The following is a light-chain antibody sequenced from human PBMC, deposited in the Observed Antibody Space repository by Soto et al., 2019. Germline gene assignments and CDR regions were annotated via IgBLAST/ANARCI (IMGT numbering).Light chain of an antibody. CDR3: QQTYTMPLT. J-gene: IGKJ2*01. V-gene: IGKV1-39*01. Sequence: DVQMTQSPSSLSASVGDRVTITCRASQSIASFLNWYQQRPGTAPKLLIYATSTLESGVPSRFSGRGSSTDFTRSINSLQPEDFASYFCQQTYTMPLTFGQGTRLEMK. CDR2: ATS. CDR1: QSIASF.